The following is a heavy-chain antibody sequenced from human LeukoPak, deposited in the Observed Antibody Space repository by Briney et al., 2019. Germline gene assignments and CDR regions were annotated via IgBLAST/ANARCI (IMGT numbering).Heavy chain of an antibody. Sequence: GGSLRLSCAISGLTFHTYEMNWVRQAPGKGLEWVAYISSTGETIYYADSVKGRFTISRDNDRSSLYLQMNSLRAEDTAVYYCARGLIAAAGFDYWGQGTLVTVSS. CDR1: GLTFHTYE. J-gene: IGHJ4*02. D-gene: IGHD6-13*01. CDR2: ISSTGETI. CDR3: ARGLIAAAGFDY. V-gene: IGHV3-48*03.